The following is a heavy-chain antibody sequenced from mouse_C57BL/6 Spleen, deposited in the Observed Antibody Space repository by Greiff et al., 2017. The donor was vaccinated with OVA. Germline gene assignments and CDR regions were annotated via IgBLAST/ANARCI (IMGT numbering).Heavy chain of an antibody. J-gene: IGHJ4*01. Sequence: EVKLVESGGGLVQPGGSLKLSCAASGFTFSDYYMYWVRQTPEKRLEWVAYISNGGGSTYYPDTVQGRFTISRDNAKNTLYLQMSRLKSEDTAMYYCARRGYYYGSSNAMDYWGQGTSVTVSS. CDR1: GFTFSDYY. V-gene: IGHV5-12*01. CDR2: ISNGGGST. D-gene: IGHD1-1*01. CDR3: ARRGYYYGSSNAMDY.